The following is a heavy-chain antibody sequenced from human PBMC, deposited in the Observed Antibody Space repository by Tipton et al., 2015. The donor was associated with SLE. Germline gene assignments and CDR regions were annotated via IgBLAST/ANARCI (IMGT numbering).Heavy chain of an antibody. CDR1: GFIFSDYY. CDR2: ISFSGNTI. V-gene: IGHV3-11*04. J-gene: IGHJ4*03. Sequence: GSLRLSCAASGFIFSDYYMSWIRQAPGKGLEWASYISFSGNTIYYADAVKGRFTISRDSIKNSLFLQMNSLRAEDTAVYYFARAQYTSSRFDYWGPGTMVTVSS. CDR3: ARAQYTSSRFDY. D-gene: IGHD6-6*01.